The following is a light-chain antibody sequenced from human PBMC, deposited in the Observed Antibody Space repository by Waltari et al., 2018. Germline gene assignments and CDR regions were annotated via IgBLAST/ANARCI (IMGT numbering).Light chain of an antibody. CDR2: WAS. Sequence: DIVMTQSPDSLAVSLGERATINCKSSPSVLYDSNNKNYLGWYQKKPGQTPKLLISWASTRESGVPDRFSGSGPGTDFTLTISSLQAEDVAVYYCQQCYGLPLTFGPGTRVDIK. CDR1: PSVLYDSNNKNY. V-gene: IGKV4-1*01. CDR3: QQCYGLPLT. J-gene: IGKJ3*01.